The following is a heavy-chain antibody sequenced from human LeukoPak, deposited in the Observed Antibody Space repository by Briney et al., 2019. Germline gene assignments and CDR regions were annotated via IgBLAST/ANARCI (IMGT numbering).Heavy chain of an antibody. J-gene: IGHJ4*02. Sequence: SETLSLTCTVSGGSISSYYSSWIRQPAGKGLEWIGRIYTSGSTNYNPSLKSRVTMSVDTSKNQFSLKLSSVTAADTAVYYCAGYYDFWSGYYTYWGQGTLVTVSS. CDR3: AGYYDFWSGYYTY. V-gene: IGHV4-4*07. CDR2: IYTSGST. CDR1: GGSISSYY. D-gene: IGHD3-3*01.